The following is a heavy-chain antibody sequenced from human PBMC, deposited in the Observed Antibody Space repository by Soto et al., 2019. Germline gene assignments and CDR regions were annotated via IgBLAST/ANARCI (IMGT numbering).Heavy chain of an antibody. CDR2: IKRDGSEK. V-gene: IGHV3-7*01. CDR1: GFAVSSFW. J-gene: IGHJ4*02. CDR3: ARDYDFWSGSNSCFDY. Sequence: EVQLVESGGGLVQPGGSLRLSCAASGFAVSSFWMSWVRQAPGKGLEGVANIKRDGSEKYYVDSVKGRFTISRDNAKNSLYLQMNSLRAEDTAVYYCARDYDFWSGSNSCFDYWGQGTLVTVSS. D-gene: IGHD3-3*01.